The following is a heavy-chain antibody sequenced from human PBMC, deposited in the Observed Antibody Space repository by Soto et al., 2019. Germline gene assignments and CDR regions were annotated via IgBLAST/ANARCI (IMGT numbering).Heavy chain of an antibody. D-gene: IGHD4-17*01. J-gene: IGHJ4*02. CDR1: GGSISSGGYY. Sequence: QVQLQESGPGLVKPSQTLSLTCTVSGGSISSGGYYWSWIRQHPGKGLEWIGYIYYSGSTYYNPSLKSRVTISVDTSKNQFSLKLSSVTAADTAVYYCAMRTPMQEDYGDYYFDYWGQGTLVTVSS. CDR3: AMRTPMQEDYGDYYFDY. CDR2: IYYSGST. V-gene: IGHV4-31*03.